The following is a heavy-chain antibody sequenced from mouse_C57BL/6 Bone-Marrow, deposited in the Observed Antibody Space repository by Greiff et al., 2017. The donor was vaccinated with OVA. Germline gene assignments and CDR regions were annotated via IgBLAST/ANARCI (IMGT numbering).Heavy chain of an antibody. D-gene: IGHD3-2*02. J-gene: IGHJ2*01. CDR2: IDPSDSYT. Sequence: QVQLQQPGAELVKPGASVKLSCKASGYTFTSYWMQWVKQRPGQGLEWIGEIDPSDSYTNYNQKFKGQATLTVDTSSSPAYMQLSSLTSEAYAVYYSARCGQLRLQYYFDYWGQGTTLTVSS. CDR1: GYTFTSYW. CDR3: ARCGQLRLQYYFDY. V-gene: IGHV1-50*01.